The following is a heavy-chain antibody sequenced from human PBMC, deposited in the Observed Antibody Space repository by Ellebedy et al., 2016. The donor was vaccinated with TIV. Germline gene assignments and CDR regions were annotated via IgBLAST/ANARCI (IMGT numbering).Heavy chain of an antibody. V-gene: IGHV3-66*01. D-gene: IGHD3-10*01. CDR1: GFTVSSNY. CDR2: ICSGGST. Sequence: GGSLRLSXAASGFTVSSNYMSWVRQAPGKGLEWVSVICSGGSTYYADSVKGRFTISRDNSKNTLYLQMNSLRAEDTAVYYCATAYGSGSRAYYYYYYGMDVWGQGTTVTVSS. CDR3: ATAYGSGSRAYYYYYYGMDV. J-gene: IGHJ6*02.